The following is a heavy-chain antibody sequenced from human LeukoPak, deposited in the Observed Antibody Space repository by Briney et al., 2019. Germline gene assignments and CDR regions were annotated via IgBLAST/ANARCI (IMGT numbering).Heavy chain of an antibody. Sequence: GGSLRLSCAASGFTLNNYWMHWVRQAPGKGLVWVSRIDRDGSSTSYADSVKGRFTVSRDNAKNTVYLQMNSLRAEDTAVYYCARITYYSDSSSYYHFDCWGQGTLVTVSS. CDR1: GFTLNNYW. CDR3: ARITYYSDSSSYYHFDC. CDR2: IDRDGSST. J-gene: IGHJ4*02. D-gene: IGHD3-22*01. V-gene: IGHV3-74*01.